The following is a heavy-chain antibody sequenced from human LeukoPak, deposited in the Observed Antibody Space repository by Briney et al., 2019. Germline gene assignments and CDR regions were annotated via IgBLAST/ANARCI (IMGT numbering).Heavy chain of an antibody. D-gene: IGHD1-26*01. V-gene: IGHV3-15*01. CDR3: TTYRVVGATLAEPDY. CDR1: GFTFSNAW. CDR2: IKTKTDGETT. J-gene: IGHJ4*02. Sequence: GGSLRLSCAASGFTFSNAWMSWVRQAPGKGLEWVGRIKTKTDGETTDYAPPVKGRFTISRDDSKNTLYLQMNSLKTEDTAVYYCTTYRVVGATLAEPDYWGQGTLVTVSS.